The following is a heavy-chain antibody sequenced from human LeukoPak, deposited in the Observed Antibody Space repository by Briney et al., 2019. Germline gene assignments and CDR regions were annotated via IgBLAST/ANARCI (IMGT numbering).Heavy chain of an antibody. V-gene: IGHV6-1*01. J-gene: IGHJ4*02. CDR3: ARSTGPIDY. CDR1: GDSVSSNSAA. D-gene: IGHD1-1*01. CDR2: TYYRSKWYT. Sequence: SQTLSLTCAISGDSVSSNSAAWNWIRQSPSRGLEWLGRTYYRSKWYTYYAASVKSRVAINRDTSKNQFSLQLNSVTPEDTAVYYCARSTGPIDYWGQGTLVTVSS.